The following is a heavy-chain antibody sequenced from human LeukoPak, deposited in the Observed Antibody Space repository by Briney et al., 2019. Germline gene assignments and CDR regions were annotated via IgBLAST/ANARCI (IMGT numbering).Heavy chain of an antibody. CDR3: ASTLPSDY. CDR1: GFTFSNYS. J-gene: IGHJ4*02. CDR2: IRSSSTTI. Sequence: GGSLRLSCEASGFTFSNYSMNWVRQAPGKGLEWVSYIRSSSTTIYYADSVKGRFTISRDNAKNSLYLQMNSLRAEDTAVYYCASTLPSDYWGQGTLVTVSS. V-gene: IGHV3-48*01.